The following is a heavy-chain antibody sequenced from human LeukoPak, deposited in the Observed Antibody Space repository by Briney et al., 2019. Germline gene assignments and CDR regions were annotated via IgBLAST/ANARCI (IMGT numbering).Heavy chain of an antibody. CDR3: ARERSGHQFDY. V-gene: IGHV4-59*01. CDR1: GGSISSYY. J-gene: IGHJ4*02. CDR2: IYYSGST. Sequence: ASETLSLTCTVSGGSISSYYWSWIRQSPGKGLEWIGFIYYSGSTNYSPSLKSRVTISVDTSKNRFSLKLSSVTAADTAVYYCARERSGHQFDYWGQGTLVTVSS. D-gene: IGHD6-19*01.